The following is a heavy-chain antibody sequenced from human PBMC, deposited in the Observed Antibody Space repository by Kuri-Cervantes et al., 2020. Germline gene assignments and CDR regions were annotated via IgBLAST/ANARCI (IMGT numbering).Heavy chain of an antibody. J-gene: IGHJ4*02. Sequence: GGSLRLSCAASGFTFSSYGMHWVRQAPGKGLEWVAVISYDGSNKYYADSVKGRFTISRDNSKNTLYLQMNSLRAEDTAVYYCASQGDLGYWGQGTLVTVSS. CDR1: GFTFSSYG. CDR2: ISYDGSNK. D-gene: IGHD3-16*01. V-gene: IGHV3-30*03. CDR3: ASQGDLGY.